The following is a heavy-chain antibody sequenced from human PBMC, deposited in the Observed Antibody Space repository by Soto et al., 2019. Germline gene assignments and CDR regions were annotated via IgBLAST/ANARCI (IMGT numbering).Heavy chain of an antibody. J-gene: IGHJ3*02. CDR1: GYTFTSYG. D-gene: IGHD3-22*01. CDR2: ISAYNGNT. V-gene: IGHV1-18*01. Sequence: ASVKVSCKASGYTFTSYGISWVRQAPGQGLEWMGWISAYNGNTNYAQKLQGRVTMTTDTSTSTAYMELRSLRSDDTAVYYCARVQTDSSGYRWERPDAFDIWGQGTMVTVSS. CDR3: ARVQTDSSGYRWERPDAFDI.